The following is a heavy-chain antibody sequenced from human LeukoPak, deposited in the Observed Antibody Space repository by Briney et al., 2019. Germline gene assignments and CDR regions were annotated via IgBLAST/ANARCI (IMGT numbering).Heavy chain of an antibody. V-gene: IGHV4-39*02. CDR1: GGSISSSSYY. CDR3: ARDQQQLYADGAFDI. Sequence: SETLSLTCTVSGGSISSSSYYWGWIRQPPGKGLEWIGSIYYSGSTYYNPSLKSRVTISVDTSKNQFSLKLSSVTAADTAVYYCARDQQQLYADGAFDIWGQGTMVTVSS. CDR2: IYYSGST. J-gene: IGHJ3*02. D-gene: IGHD6-13*01.